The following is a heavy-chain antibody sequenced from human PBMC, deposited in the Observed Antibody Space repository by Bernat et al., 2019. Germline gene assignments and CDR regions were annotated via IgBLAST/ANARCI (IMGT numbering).Heavy chain of an antibody. CDR3: AKVKLATSSWYGSDY. J-gene: IGHJ4*02. CDR1: GFTFSTYA. CDR2: ILGSGGAT. D-gene: IGHD6-13*01. V-gene: IGHV3-23*01. Sequence: EVQLLESGGGLVQPGGSLRLSCAASGFTFSTYAMSWVRQSPGKGLDWVSTILGSGGATYYADSGKGRFTISRDNSKNTLYLQMNSLGAEDTAVYYCAKVKLATSSWYGSDYWGRGTLVTVSS.